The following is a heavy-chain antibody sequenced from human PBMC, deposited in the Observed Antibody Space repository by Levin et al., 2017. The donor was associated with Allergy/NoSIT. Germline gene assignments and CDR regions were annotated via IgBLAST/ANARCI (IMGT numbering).Heavy chain of an antibody. CDR3: ARGRSGNSNNYYYYYMDD. J-gene: IGHJ6*03. CDR2: IYFSGST. V-gene: IGHV4-31*03. Sequence: SETLSLTCTVSGGSISSGGYYWSWIRQHSGKGLEWIGYIYFSGSTSYNPSLKSRVTMSIDMSKNQFFLKLSSVTAADTAVYYCARGRSGNSNNYYYYYMDDWGRGTTVTVSS. CDR1: GGSISSGGYY.